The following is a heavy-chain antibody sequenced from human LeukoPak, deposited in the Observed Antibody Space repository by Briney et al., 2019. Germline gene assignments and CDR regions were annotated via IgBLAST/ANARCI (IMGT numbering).Heavy chain of an antibody. J-gene: IGHJ3*02. D-gene: IGHD3-16*01. V-gene: IGHV3-7*03. CDR3: ARGWASSRRKAFDI. Sequence: GGSLRLSCAASGFIFNSYWMISLRQAPGKGLEWVANVDQDGSEKYYVGSVKGRFTISRDNAKNSLYLQMNSLRVEDTAVYYCARGWASSRRKAFDIWGQGTIVTVSS. CDR2: VDQDGSEK. CDR1: GFIFNSYW.